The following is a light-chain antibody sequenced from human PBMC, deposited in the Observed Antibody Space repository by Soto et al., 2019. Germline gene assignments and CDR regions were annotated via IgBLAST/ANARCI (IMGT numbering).Light chain of an antibody. V-gene: IGKV3-20*01. Sequence: IVLTQSPGTLSLSPGERATLSCRASQTVSNNYLAWYQQKPGQAPRLLIYGASSRATGIPDRFSGSGSGTDFTLTISRLEPEDFAVYYCQQYGSSPLTFGGGTKVEIK. J-gene: IGKJ4*01. CDR2: GAS. CDR3: QQYGSSPLT. CDR1: QTVSNNY.